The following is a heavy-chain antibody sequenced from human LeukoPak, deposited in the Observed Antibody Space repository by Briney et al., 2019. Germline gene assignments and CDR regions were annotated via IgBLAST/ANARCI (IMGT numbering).Heavy chain of an antibody. J-gene: IGHJ4*02. D-gene: IGHD6-13*01. Sequence: SGGSLRLSCAASGFTFSSYGMHWVRQAPGKGLEWVAVIWYDGSNKYYADSVKGRFTISRDNSKNTLYLQMNSLRAEDTAVYYCARDSEKRSSWYRVDYWGQGTLVTVSS. CDR1: GFTFSSYG. CDR3: ARDSEKRSSWYRVDY. CDR2: IWYDGSNK. V-gene: IGHV3-33*01.